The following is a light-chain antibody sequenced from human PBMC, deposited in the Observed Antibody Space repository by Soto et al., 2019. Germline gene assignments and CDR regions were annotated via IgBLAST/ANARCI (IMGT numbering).Light chain of an antibody. CDR1: SNDVGGYDF. CDR3: SSYAGDNTYV. V-gene: IGLV2-8*01. J-gene: IGLJ1*01. CDR2: EVN. Sequence: QSALTQPPSASGSPGQSVTISCTGKSNDVGGYDFVSWYQQHPGRAPKLIIVEVNKWPSGVPDRFSASKSGNTASLTVSGLQAEGEADYYCSSYAGDNTYVFGTGTKVTVL.